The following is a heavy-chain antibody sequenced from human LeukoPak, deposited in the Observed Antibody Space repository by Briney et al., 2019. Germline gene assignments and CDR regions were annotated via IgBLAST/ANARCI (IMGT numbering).Heavy chain of an antibody. CDR3: ARAIALIERRDDWYFDL. J-gene: IGHJ2*01. Sequence: ASVKVSCKASGYTFTSYGISWVRQAPGQGLEWMGWISAYNGNTNYAQKLQGRVTKTTDTSTSTAYMELRSLRSDDTAVYYCARAIALIERRDDWYFDLWGRGTLVTVSS. V-gene: IGHV1-18*01. CDR2: ISAYNGNT. D-gene: IGHD2-15*01. CDR1: GYTFTSYG.